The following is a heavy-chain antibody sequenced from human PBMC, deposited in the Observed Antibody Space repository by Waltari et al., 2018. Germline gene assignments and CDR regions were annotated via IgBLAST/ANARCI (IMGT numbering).Heavy chain of an antibody. V-gene: IGHV3-48*04. J-gene: IGHJ6*03. D-gene: IGHD3-3*01. CDR2: ISSSSSTI. Sequence: EVQLVESGGGLVQPGGSLRLSCAASGFPFSSYSMNWVRQAPGKGLEWVSYISSSSSTIYYADSVKGRFTISRDNAKNSLYLQMNSLRAEDTAVYYCARDPEYYDFWSGYYYYYYYMDVWGKGTTVTVSS. CDR1: GFPFSSYS. CDR3: ARDPEYYDFWSGYYYYYYYMDV.